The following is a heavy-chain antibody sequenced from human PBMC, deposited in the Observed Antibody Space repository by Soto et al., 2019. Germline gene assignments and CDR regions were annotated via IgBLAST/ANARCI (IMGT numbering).Heavy chain of an antibody. D-gene: IGHD1-26*01. CDR3: TTDSILPPYSGSYWGYYGMDV. CDR2: IKSKTDGGTT. J-gene: IGHJ6*02. Sequence: GGSLRLSCAASGFTFSNAWMSWVRQAPGKGLEWVGRIKSKTDGGTTDYAAPVKGRFTISRDDSKNTLYLQMNSLKTEDTAVYYCTTDSILPPYSGSYWGYYGMDVWGQGTTVTVSS. CDR1: GFTFSNAW. V-gene: IGHV3-15*01.